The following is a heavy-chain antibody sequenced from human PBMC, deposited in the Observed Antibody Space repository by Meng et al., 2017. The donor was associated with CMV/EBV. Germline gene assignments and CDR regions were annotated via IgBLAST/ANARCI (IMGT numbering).Heavy chain of an antibody. J-gene: IGHJ6*02. Sequence: GQSLTPSCPASAFTSGIYWISWVRQAAGKVLEWVANIKQDVSEKYYVDSVKGRFTISRDNAKNSLYLQMNSLRAEDTAVYYCARPLHYDFWSGYYPSGTYYYYGMDVWGQGTTVTVSS. CDR1: AFTSGIYW. CDR3: ARPLHYDFWSGYYPSGTYYYYGMDV. CDR2: IKQDVSEK. D-gene: IGHD3-3*01. V-gene: IGHV3-7*01.